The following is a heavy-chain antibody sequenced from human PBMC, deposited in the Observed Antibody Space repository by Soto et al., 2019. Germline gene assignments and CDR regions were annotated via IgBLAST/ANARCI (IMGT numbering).Heavy chain of an antibody. V-gene: IGHV1-2*02. CDR3: ARGVCGGDCYYNY. Sequence: XSVKVSCKASVYTFTCYYMHWVRQAPGQGLEWMGWINPNSGGTNYAQKFQGRVTMTRDTSISTAYMELSRLRSDDTAVYYCARGVCGGDCYYNYWGQGTLVTVSS. CDR2: INPNSGGT. D-gene: IGHD2-21*02. CDR1: VYTFTCYY. J-gene: IGHJ4*02.